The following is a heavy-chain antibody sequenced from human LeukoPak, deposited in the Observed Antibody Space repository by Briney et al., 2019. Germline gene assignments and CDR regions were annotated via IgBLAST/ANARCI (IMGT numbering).Heavy chain of an antibody. CDR1: GGTFSSYA. Sequence: SVKVSCKASGGTFSSYAISWVRQAPGQGLEWMGRIIPILGIANYAQKFQGRVTITADKSTSTAYMELSSLRSEDTAVYYCARIPSGYSSSWTFDYWGQGTLVTVSS. V-gene: IGHV1-69*04. J-gene: IGHJ4*02. D-gene: IGHD6-13*01. CDR3: ARIPSGYSSSWTFDY. CDR2: IIPILGIA.